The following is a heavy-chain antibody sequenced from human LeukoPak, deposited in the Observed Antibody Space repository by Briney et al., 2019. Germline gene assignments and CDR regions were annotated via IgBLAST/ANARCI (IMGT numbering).Heavy chain of an antibody. J-gene: IGHJ4*02. D-gene: IGHD6-13*01. CDR3: ARVLEAAAFDY. Sequence: GGSLRLSCAASGFTFDDYAMHWVRQPPGKGLEWVSLITWDGGDTYYADSVKGRFTISRDNAKNSLFLQMHSLRAEDTAVYYCARVLEAAAFDYWGQGTLVTVSS. CDR2: ITWDGGDT. CDR1: GFTFDDYA. V-gene: IGHV3-43D*03.